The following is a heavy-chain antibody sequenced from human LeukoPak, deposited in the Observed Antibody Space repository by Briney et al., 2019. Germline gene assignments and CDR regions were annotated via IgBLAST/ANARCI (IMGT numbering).Heavy chain of an antibody. V-gene: IGHV4-34*01. Sequence: PSETLSLTCTVSGGSISSYYWSWIRQPPGKGLEWIGEINHSGSTNYNPSLKSRVTISVDTSKNQFSLKLSSVTAADTAVYYCARESRLIRYFDWQYYYYYYMDVWGKGTTVTISS. CDR3: ARESRLIRYFDWQYYYYYYMDV. D-gene: IGHD3-9*01. CDR2: INHSGST. J-gene: IGHJ6*03. CDR1: GGSISSYY.